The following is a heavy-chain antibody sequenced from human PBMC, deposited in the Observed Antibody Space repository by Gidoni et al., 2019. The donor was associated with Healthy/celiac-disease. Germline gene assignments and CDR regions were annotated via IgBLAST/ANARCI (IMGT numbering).Heavy chain of an antibody. CDR1: GFPFSHYD. CDR3: ARGFWSGSPYYFDY. D-gene: IGHD3-3*01. CDR2: IGTAGDT. Sequence: EVRLVESGGGLVQPGGSLRLSCAASGFPFSHYDMHWVRQATGKGLEWVSAIGTAGDTYYPGSVKSRFTISRENAKNSLYLQMNSLRAGDTAVYYCARGFWSGSPYYFDYWGRGTLVTVSS. J-gene: IGHJ4*02. V-gene: IGHV3-13*01.